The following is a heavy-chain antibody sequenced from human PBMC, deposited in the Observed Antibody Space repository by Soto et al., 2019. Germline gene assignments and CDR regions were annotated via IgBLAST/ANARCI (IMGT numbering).Heavy chain of an antibody. Sequence: PGGSLRLSCAASGFTFSSYGMHWVRQAPGKGLEWVAVISYDGSNKYYADPVKGRFTISRDNSKNTLYLQMNSLRAEDTAVYYCAKGYCSSTSCYIFDPWGQGTLVTVSS. V-gene: IGHV3-30*18. D-gene: IGHD2-2*02. CDR2: ISYDGSNK. CDR1: GFTFSSYG. J-gene: IGHJ5*02. CDR3: AKGYCSSTSCYIFDP.